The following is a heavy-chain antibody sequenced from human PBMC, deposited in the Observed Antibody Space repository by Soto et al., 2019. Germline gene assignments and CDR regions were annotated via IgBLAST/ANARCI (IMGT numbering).Heavy chain of an antibody. CDR2: IYYSGST. D-gene: IGHD3-10*01. V-gene: IGHV4-31*03. J-gene: IGHJ6*02. CDR3: ARDLNTGNPHYYGMDV. CDR1: GGSISSGGYY. Sequence: QVQLQESGPGLVKPSQTLSLTCTVSGGSISSGGYYWSWIRQHPGKGLEWIGYIYYSGSTYYNPSLKSRVTISVDTSKNQFSLKLSSVTAADTAVYYCARDLNTGNPHYYGMDVWGQGTTVTVSS.